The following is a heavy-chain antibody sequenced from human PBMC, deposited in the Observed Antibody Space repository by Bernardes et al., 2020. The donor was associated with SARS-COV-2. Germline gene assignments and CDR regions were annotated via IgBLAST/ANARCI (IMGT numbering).Heavy chain of an antibody. D-gene: IGHD6-19*01. V-gene: IGHV3-23*01. CDR2: ITGSGATT. CDR1: GFTVRSYA. CDR3: AKLPEQWPPGKSDPFEI. J-gene: IGHJ3*02. Sequence: GGSLRLSCAASGFTVRSYAISWVRQAPGKGLEWVSGITGSGATTYYADSVKGRFTISRDNSKDTLYLQMNSLRIEDTAVYYCAKLPEQWPPGKSDPFEIWGQGTMVTVSS.